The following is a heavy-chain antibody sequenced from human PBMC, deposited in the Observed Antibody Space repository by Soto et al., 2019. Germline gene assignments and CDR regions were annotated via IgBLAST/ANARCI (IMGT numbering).Heavy chain of an antibody. J-gene: IGHJ4*02. CDR1: GGSISNYY. V-gene: IGHV4-59*08. CDR2: IYYSGST. Sequence: PSETLSLTFVVSGGSISNYYWSWIRQPPGKGLEWIGYIYYSGSTNYNPSLTSRVTISVDTSKNQFSLKLSSVTAADTAVYYCARRWGPGFDYWGQGTLVTVSS. CDR3: ARRWGPGFDY. D-gene: IGHD7-27*01.